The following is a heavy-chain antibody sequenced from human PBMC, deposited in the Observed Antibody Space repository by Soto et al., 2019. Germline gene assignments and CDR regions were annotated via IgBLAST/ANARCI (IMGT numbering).Heavy chain of an antibody. D-gene: IGHD5-18*01. J-gene: IGHJ3*02. CDR1: GFIFSSYA. Sequence: PGGSLRLSCEDSGFIFSSYAMGWVRQAPGKGLEWVSSLTSSGASTYYADSVKGRFTISRDNSKDTLYLQMNSLRAEDTALYYCAKGDTAYDAFGIWGQGTMVTVSS. V-gene: IGHV3-23*01. CDR3: AKGDTAYDAFGI. CDR2: LTSSGAST.